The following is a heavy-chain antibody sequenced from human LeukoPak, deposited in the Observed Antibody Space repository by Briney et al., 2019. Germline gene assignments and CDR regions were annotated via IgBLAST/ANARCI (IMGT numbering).Heavy chain of an antibody. CDR1: GGSISSSSYY. CDR3: ARETSQKGAHYMDV. CDR2: VYYSGST. J-gene: IGHJ6*03. D-gene: IGHD3-16*01. V-gene: IGHV4-39*02. Sequence: SETLSLTCTVSGGSISSSSYYWGWIRQPPGKGLEWIGSVYYSGSTYYNPSLKSRVTISVDTSENQFSLKLSSVTAADTAVYYCARETSQKGAHYMDVWGKGTTVTISS.